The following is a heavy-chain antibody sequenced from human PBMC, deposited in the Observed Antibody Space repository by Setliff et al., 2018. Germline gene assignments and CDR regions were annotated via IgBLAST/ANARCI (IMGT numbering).Heavy chain of an antibody. CDR3: ARTGTYRYFDY. CDR2: IYYSGST. V-gene: IGHV4-31*03. J-gene: IGHJ4*02. Sequence: PSETLSLTCTVSGGSISSGGYYWSWIRQHPGKGLEWIGYIYYSGSTYYNPSLKSRVTISLDTAKNQSSLKLTSVTAADTAVYYCARTGTYRYFDYWGQGTRVTVSS. D-gene: IGHD1-1*01. CDR1: GGSISSGGYY.